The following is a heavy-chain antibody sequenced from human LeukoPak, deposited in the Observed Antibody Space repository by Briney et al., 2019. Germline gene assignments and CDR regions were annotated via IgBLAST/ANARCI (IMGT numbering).Heavy chain of an antibody. CDR3: ARVWKTSSYYFDY. CDR1: GYSFTSLA. CDR2: ISAYNDNT. V-gene: IGHV1-18*01. Sequence: ASVKVSCKASGYSFTSLAFSWVRQAPGQGLEWMGWISAYNDNTNSVQKFQGRVTMTTDTSTSTAYMELRNLRSDDTAVYYCARVWKTSSYYFDYWGQGTLVTVSS. D-gene: IGHD1-1*01. J-gene: IGHJ4*02.